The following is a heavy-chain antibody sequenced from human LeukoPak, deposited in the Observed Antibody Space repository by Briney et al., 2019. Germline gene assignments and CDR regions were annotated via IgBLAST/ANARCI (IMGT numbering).Heavy chain of an antibody. CDR3: ARYYGDNYYYGLDV. Sequence: PGGSLRLSCAASGFSFSGYEMNWVRQAPGKGLEWISYIGSSGRDIYYADSVKGRFTISRDNAGNSLYLQMNSLRAEDTALYYCARYYGDNYYYGLDVWGQGTTVTVSS. V-gene: IGHV3-48*03. CDR2: IGSSGRDI. CDR1: GFSFSGYE. D-gene: IGHD4-17*01. J-gene: IGHJ6*02.